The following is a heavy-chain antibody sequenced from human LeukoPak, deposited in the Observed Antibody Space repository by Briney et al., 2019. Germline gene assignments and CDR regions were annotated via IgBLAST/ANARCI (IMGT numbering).Heavy chain of an antibody. V-gene: IGHV1-18*01. CDR1: GYTFTIYG. CDR3: ARNRCPGQQPHNALNAFDS. Sequence: ASVKVSCEASGYTFTIYGISCGCQALGEGREWMGWIIAYNANTHYAQKIQGRVTMTTDTSTSTAFMEVRRLRSDDTAVYYCARNRCPGQQPHNALNAFDSWGQGTLVTVSS. D-gene: IGHD6-13*01. CDR2: IIAYNANT. J-gene: IGHJ4*02.